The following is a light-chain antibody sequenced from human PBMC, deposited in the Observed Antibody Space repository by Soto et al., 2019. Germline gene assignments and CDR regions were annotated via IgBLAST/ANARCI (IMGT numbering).Light chain of an antibody. CDR1: QSVSSSY. CDR2: GAS. Sequence: IGLKQSPGTLSLSTGERATLSCRASQSVSSSYLAWYQQKPGQAPRLLIYGASSRATGIPDRFSGSGSRTDFTLTISRLEPEDFAVYYCQQYGTSPKTFGQGTKVEIK. J-gene: IGKJ1*01. CDR3: QQYGTSPKT. V-gene: IGKV3-20*01.